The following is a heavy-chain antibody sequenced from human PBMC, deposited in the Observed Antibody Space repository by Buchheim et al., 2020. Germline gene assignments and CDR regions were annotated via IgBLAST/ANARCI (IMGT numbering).Heavy chain of an antibody. CDR3: ARGLWWQRDHYYYYGMDV. D-gene: IGHD2-21*01. CDR2: IIPIFGTA. J-gene: IGHJ6*02. Sequence: QVQLVRSGAEVKKPGSSVKVSCKASGGTFSSYAINWVRQAPGQGLEWMGGIIPIFGTANYAQKFQGRVTITADKSTSTAYMELSSLRSEDTAVYYCARGLWWQRDHYYYYGMDVWGQGTT. CDR1: GGTFSSYA. V-gene: IGHV1-69*06.